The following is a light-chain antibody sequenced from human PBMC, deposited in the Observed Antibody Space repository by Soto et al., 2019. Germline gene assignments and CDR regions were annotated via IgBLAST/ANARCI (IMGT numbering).Light chain of an antibody. CDR3: CSYASSSTYV. J-gene: IGLJ1*01. CDR1: SNDVGNYNL. CDR2: EGS. V-gene: IGLV2-23*01. Sequence: LNQPAPLSGAPGQSITISCTGNSNDVGNYNLVSWYQHDPGKAPKLLIYEGSKRPSGVSDRFSGSKSGNTASLTISGLQAEDEADYYCCSYASSSTYVFGTGTKVTVL.